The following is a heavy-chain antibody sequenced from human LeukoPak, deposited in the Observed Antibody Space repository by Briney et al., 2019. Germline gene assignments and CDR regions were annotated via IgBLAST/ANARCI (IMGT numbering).Heavy chain of an antibody. J-gene: IGHJ3*02. CDR2: INHSGST. CDR1: GGSFSGYY. V-gene: IGHV4-34*01. D-gene: IGHD3-9*01. CDR3: AGPAYYDILTGYYTDAFDI. Sequence: SETLSLTCAVYGGSFSGYYWSWIRQPPGKGLEWIGEINHSGSTNYNPSLKSRVTISVDTSKNQFSLKLSSVTAADTAVYYCAGPAYYDILTGYYTDAFDIWGQGTMVTVSS.